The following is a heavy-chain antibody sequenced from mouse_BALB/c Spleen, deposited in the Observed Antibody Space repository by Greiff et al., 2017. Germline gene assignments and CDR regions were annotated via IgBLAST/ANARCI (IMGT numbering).Heavy chain of an antibody. V-gene: IGHV2-9*02. D-gene: IGHD1-1*01. CDR2: IWAGGST. CDR1: GFSLTSYG. J-gene: IGHJ4*01. Sequence: QVQLQQSGPGLVAPSQSLSITCTVSGFSLTSYGVHWVRQPPGKGLEWLGVIWAGGSTNYNSALMSRLSISKDNSKSQVFLKMNSLQTDDTAMYYCARNGYYGSSYVDAMDYWGQGTSVTVSS. CDR3: ARNGYYGSSYVDAMDY.